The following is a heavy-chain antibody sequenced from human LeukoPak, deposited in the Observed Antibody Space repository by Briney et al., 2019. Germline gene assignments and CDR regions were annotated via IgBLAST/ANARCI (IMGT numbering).Heavy chain of an antibody. V-gene: IGHV3-66*02. CDR2: IYSGGST. Sequence: GGSLRLSCAASGFTVSSNYMSWVRQAPGKGLEWVSVIYSGGSTYYADSVKGRFTISRDNSKNTLYLQMNSLRAEDTAVYYCARDLLTVTTEGYYYYMDVWGKGTTVTVSS. J-gene: IGHJ6*03. CDR1: GFTVSSNY. CDR3: ARDLLTVTTEGYYYYMDV. D-gene: IGHD4-11*01.